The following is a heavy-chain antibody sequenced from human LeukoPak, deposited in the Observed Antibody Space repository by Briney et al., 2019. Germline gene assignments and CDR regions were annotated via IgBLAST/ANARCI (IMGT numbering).Heavy chain of an antibody. CDR2: ISGSGGST. V-gene: IGHV3-23*01. D-gene: IGHD3-3*01. Sequence: GGSLRLSCAASGFTFSSYAMSWVRQAPGKGLEWVSAISGSGGSTYYADSVKGRFTISRDNSKNTLYLQMNSLRAEDTAVYYCAKEPYYDFWSGGYYFGYWGQGTLVTVSS. CDR3: AKEPYYDFWSGGYYFGY. CDR1: GFTFSSYA. J-gene: IGHJ4*02.